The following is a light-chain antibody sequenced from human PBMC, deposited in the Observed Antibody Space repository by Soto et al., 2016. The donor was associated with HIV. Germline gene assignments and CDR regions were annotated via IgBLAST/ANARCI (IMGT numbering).Light chain of an antibody. Sequence: DIQLTQSPSSLSASIGDTVSITCRASQDIFNYLAWYQQKPGEVPKLLIFAAISLHSGVPPRFSGRGSGTQFTLTISSLQPEDIGTYYCQKYNNDVTFGGGTKVEIK. CDR3: QKYNNDVT. CDR1: QDIFNY. CDR2: AAI. J-gene: IGKJ4*01. V-gene: IGKV1-27*01.